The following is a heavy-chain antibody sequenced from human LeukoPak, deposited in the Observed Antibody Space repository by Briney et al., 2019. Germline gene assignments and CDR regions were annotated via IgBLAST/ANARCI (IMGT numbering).Heavy chain of an antibody. CDR1: GGSISSSAHY. V-gene: IGHV4-39*01. J-gene: IGHJ5*02. CDR2: IYYSGST. CDR3: ARHLIPASRWLGWFDP. Sequence: SETLSLTCTVSGGSISSSAHYWGWIRQPPGKGLEWIGSIYYSGSTYYNPSLKSRVTISVDTSKNQFSLKLSSVTAADTAVYYCARHLIPASRWLGWFDPWGQGTLVTVSS. D-gene: IGHD6-19*01.